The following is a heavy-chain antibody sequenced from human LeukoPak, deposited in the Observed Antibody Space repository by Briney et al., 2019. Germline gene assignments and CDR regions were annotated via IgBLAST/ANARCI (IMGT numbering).Heavy chain of an antibody. CDR2: INPSGGST. CDR3: ARAEGYDFWSGYYTLGY. D-gene: IGHD3-3*01. Sequence: ASVTVSCKASGYTFTSYYMHWVRQAPGQGLEWMGIINPSGGSTSYAQKFQGRVTMTRDTSTSTVYMELGSLRSEDTAVYYCARAEGYDFWSGYYTLGYWGQGTLVTVSS. CDR1: GYTFTSYY. V-gene: IGHV1-46*01. J-gene: IGHJ4*02.